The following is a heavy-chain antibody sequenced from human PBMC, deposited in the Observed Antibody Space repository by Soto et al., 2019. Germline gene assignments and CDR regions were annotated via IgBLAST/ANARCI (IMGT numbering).Heavy chain of an antibody. J-gene: IGHJ4*02. CDR3: AKGEQLWDPFDY. D-gene: IGHD5-18*01. V-gene: IGHV3-23*01. CDR2: ISASGYSA. CDR1: GLAFNNYA. Sequence: PGGSLRLSCVASGLAFNNYAMSWVRQAPGKGLEWVSIISASGYSAYYGGAVKGRFTTSRDNSKSTLYLQMNRLRADDTAVYYCAKGEQLWDPFDYWGQGTLVTVSS.